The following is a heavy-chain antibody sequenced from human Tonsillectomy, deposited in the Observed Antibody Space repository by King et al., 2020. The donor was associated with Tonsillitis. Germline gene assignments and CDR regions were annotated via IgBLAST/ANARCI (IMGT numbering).Heavy chain of an antibody. CDR2: ISNSGSTI. CDR3: ARYHYYDSSCSHPAFDI. Sequence: VQLVESGGGLVQPGGSLRLSCAASGFTFSSYEMNWVRQAPGKGLEWVSYISNSGSTIYYADSVKGRFTISRDNAKKSLHLQMNSLRAEDTAVYYCARYHYYDSSCSHPAFDIWVQGTMATVSS. D-gene: IGHD3-22*01. V-gene: IGHV3-48*03. J-gene: IGHJ3*02. CDR1: GFTFSSYE.